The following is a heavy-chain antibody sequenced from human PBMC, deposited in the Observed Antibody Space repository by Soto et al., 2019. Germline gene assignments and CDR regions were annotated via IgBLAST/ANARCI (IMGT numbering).Heavy chain of an antibody. CDR2: INHSGST. CDR1: GGSFSGYY. V-gene: IGHV4-34*01. J-gene: IGHJ6*02. Sequence: SETLSLTCAVYGGSFSGYYWSWIRQPPGKGLEWIGEINHSGSTNYNPSLKSRVTISVDTSKNQFSLKLSSVTAADTAVYYCARGPRGGSGSYYTRPYYYYGMDVWGQGTTLT. CDR3: ARGPRGGSGSYYTRPYYYYGMDV. D-gene: IGHD3-10*01.